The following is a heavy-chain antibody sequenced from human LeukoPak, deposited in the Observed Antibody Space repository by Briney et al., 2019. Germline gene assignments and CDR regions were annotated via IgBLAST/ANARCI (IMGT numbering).Heavy chain of an antibody. D-gene: IGHD6-6*01. CDR2: IYHGGST. CDR1: GGSISSGGYS. CDR3: ARASDDWFDP. V-gene: IGHV4-30-2*01. Sequence: TASETLSLTCAVSGGSISSGGYSWSWIRQPPGKGLEWIGYIYHGGSTYYNPPLKSRVTISVDRSKNQFSLKLSSVTAADTAVYYCARASDDWFDPWGQGTLVTVSS. J-gene: IGHJ5*02.